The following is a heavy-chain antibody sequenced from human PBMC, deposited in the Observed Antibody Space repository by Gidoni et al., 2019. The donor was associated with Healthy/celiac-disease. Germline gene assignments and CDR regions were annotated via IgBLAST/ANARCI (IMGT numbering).Heavy chain of an antibody. CDR2: IDWDDDK. CDR3: ARMGVVRGVIEY. J-gene: IGHJ4*02. V-gene: IGHV2-70*01. CDR1: RFSHSTSGMC. D-gene: IGHD3-10*01. Sequence: QVTLRESGPALVKPTQTLPLTCTFSRFSHSTSGMCVSWIRQPPGKALEWLALIDWDDDKYYSTSLKTRLTISKDTSKNQVVLTMTNMDPVDTATYYCARMGVVRGVIEYWGQGTLVTVSS.